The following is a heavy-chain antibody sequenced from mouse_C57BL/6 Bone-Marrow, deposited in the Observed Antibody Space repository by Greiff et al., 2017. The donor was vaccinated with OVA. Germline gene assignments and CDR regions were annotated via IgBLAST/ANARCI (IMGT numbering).Heavy chain of an antibody. J-gene: IGHJ2*01. V-gene: IGHV2-2*01. CDR1: GFSLTSYG. D-gene: IGHD6-1*01. CDR2: IWSGGST. CDR3: ASLATLYYFDY. Sequence: VKVEESGPGLVQPSQSLSITCTVSGFSLTSYGAHWVRQSPGKGLEWLGVIWSGGSTDYNAAFISRLSISKDNSKSQVFFKMNSLQADDTAIYYCASLATLYYFDYWGQGTTLTVSS.